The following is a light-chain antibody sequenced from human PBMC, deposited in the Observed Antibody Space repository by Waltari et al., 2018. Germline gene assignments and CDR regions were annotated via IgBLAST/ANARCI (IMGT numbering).Light chain of an antibody. J-gene: IGKJ2*01. V-gene: IGKV4-1*01. Sequence: DIVMTQSPDSLAVSLGEKATINGKSNQSLLYNSNNKNYLAWYQQKPGQPLKLFFYWASSRESGVPDRFSGSGSWTDFTLTIGSLQAEDVAVYYCQQYYTAPYTFGQGTKLEIK. CDR2: WAS. CDR3: QQYYTAPYT. CDR1: QSLLYNSNNKNY.